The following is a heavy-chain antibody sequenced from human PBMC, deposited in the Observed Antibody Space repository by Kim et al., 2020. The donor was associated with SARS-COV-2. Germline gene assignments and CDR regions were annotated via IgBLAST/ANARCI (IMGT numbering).Heavy chain of an antibody. D-gene: IGHD6-6*01. Sequence: SETLSLTCTISGGSISSSSYYWGWIRQPPGKGLEWVGNIFSSGNAYYNPSLKSRVTISVDTSTNHFSLKVGSVTAADTAVYYCARTYSSSSMDAFDIWGQGTMVTVSS. J-gene: IGHJ3*02. V-gene: IGHV4-39*02. CDR2: IFSSGNA. CDR3: ARTYSSSSMDAFDI. CDR1: GGSISSSSYY.